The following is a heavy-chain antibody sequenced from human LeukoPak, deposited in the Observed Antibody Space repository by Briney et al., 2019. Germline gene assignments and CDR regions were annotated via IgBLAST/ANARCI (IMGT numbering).Heavy chain of an antibody. D-gene: IGHD1-7*01. CDR1: GFTFSSYA. CDR3: AKVRVVFNWNYAYYFDS. J-gene: IGHJ4*02. V-gene: IGHV3-30*04. CDR2: ISYDGSNK. Sequence: GGSLRLSCAASGFTFSSYAMHWVRQAPGKGLEWVAVISYDGSNKYYADSVKGRFTISRDNSRNTLYLQMNSLRAEDTAVYYCAKVRVVFNWNYAYYFDSWGQGTLVTVSS.